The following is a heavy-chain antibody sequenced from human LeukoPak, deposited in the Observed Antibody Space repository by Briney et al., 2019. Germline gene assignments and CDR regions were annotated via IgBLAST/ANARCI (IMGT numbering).Heavy chain of an antibody. Sequence: AETLSLTCTVSGGSISSYYWSWIRQPPGKGLEWIGEINHSGSTNYNPSLKSRVTISVDTSKNQFSLKLSSVTAADTAVYYCARPRNWGLFDYWGQGTLVTVSS. D-gene: IGHD7-27*01. CDR1: GGSISSYY. J-gene: IGHJ4*02. CDR3: ARPRNWGLFDY. V-gene: IGHV4-34*01. CDR2: INHSGST.